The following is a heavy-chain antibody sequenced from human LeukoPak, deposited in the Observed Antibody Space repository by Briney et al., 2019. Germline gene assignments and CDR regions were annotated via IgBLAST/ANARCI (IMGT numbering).Heavy chain of an antibody. D-gene: IGHD2-15*01. CDR1: GFTVSSNY. CDR2: IYSGGST. V-gene: IGHV3-53*01. CDR3: AAEKGDYSNWFGP. J-gene: IGHJ5*02. Sequence: GGSLRLSCAASGFTVSSNYMSWVRQAPGKGLEWVSVIYSGGSTYYADSVKGRFTISRDNSKNTLYLQMNSLRAEDTAVYYCAAEKGDYSNWFGPWGQGTLVTVSS.